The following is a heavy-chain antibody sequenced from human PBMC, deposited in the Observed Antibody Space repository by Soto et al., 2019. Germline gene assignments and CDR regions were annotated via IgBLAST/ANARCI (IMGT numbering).Heavy chain of an antibody. CDR1: GGSISSYY. Sequence: QVQLQESGPGLVKPSETLSLTCTVSGGSISSYYWNWIRQPPGKGLEWIGNIYYSGSTNYNPSLKSRVPLSVDTSKNQFSLKVDSVTAADTAMYYCARRGERGWFGLWGQGSLVTVSS. D-gene: IGHD3-16*01. CDR3: ARRGERGWFGL. J-gene: IGHJ5*02. CDR2: IYYSGST. V-gene: IGHV4-59*08.